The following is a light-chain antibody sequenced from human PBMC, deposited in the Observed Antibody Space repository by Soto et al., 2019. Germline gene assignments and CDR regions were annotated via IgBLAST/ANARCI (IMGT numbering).Light chain of an antibody. Sequence: QSALTQPASVSGSPGQSITISCTGTNNDVGGYNYVSWYQQHPGKAPKLMIFDVSHRPSGVSNRFSGSKSGNTASLTISGLQAEDEADYYCSSYTSSSTLVFGGGTKLTVL. CDR2: DVS. J-gene: IGLJ2*01. V-gene: IGLV2-14*01. CDR1: NNDVGGYNY. CDR3: SSYTSSSTLV.